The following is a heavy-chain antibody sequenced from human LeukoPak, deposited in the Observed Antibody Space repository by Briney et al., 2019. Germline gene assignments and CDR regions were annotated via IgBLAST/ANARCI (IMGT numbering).Heavy chain of an antibody. Sequence: GGSLRLSCEASGSTFRSFAMSWVRQAPGKGLEWLSGISASGHYIYQADSVKGRFTISRDNSKNTLYIEINSLRVEDTAVYYCARDGSWGDYQFYFYMDVWGKGTRVTVSS. V-gene: IGHV3-23*01. CDR2: ISASGHYI. J-gene: IGHJ6*03. D-gene: IGHD2-2*01. CDR3: ARDGSWGDYQFYFYMDV. CDR1: GSTFRSFA.